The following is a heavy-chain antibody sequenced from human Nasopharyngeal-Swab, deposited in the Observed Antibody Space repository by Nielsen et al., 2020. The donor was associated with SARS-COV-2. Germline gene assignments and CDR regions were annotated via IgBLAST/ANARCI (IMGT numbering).Heavy chain of an antibody. D-gene: IGHD5-12*01. J-gene: IGHJ5*02. Sequence: SETLSLTCAVYGGSISSYYWSWIRQPPGKGLEWIGYIYYSGSTNYNPSLKSRVTISVDTSKNQFSLKLSSVTAADTAVYYCAREGESGYDFFFDPWGQGTLVTVSS. V-gene: IGHV4-59*01. CDR2: IYYSGST. CDR1: GGSISSYY. CDR3: AREGESGYDFFFDP.